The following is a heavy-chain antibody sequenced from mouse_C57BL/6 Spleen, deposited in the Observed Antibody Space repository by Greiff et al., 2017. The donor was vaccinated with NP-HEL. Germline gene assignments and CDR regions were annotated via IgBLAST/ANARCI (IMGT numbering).Heavy chain of an antibody. CDR1: GFNIKDYY. CDR3: ATIYYGNYEDAMDY. J-gene: IGHJ4*01. Sequence: EVKLMESGAELVKPGASVKLSCTASGFNIKDYYMHWVKQRTEQGLEWIGRIDPEDGETKYAPKFQGKATITADTSSNTAYLQLSSLTSEDTAVYYCATIYYGNYEDAMDYWGQGTSVTVSS. CDR2: IDPEDGET. V-gene: IGHV14-2*01. D-gene: IGHD2-1*01.